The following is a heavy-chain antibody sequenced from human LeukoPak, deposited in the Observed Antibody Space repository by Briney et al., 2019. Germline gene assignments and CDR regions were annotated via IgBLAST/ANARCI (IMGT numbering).Heavy chain of an antibody. J-gene: IGHJ4*02. CDR2: VWYDGRNK. CDR1: GFTFSSYG. Sequence: GGSLRLSCAASGFTFSSYGMHWVRQAPGKGLEWVAVVWYDGRNKYYADSVKGRFTISRDNSKNTLYLQMNSLRAEDTAVYYCARAPRSGSYYNCFDYWGQGTLVTVSS. D-gene: IGHD3-10*01. CDR3: ARAPRSGSYYNCFDY. V-gene: IGHV3-33*01.